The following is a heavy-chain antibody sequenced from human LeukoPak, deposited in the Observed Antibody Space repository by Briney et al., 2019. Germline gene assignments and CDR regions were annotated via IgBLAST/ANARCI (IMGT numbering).Heavy chain of an antibody. CDR3: ASLYGDYDYYYYGMDV. Sequence: SETLSLTCTVSGGSISSYYWSWIRQPPGKGLEWIGYIYYSGSTNYNPSLKSRVTISVDTSKNQFSLKLSSVTAADTAVYYCASLYGDYDYYYYGMDVWGQGTTVTVSS. CDR2: IYYSGST. V-gene: IGHV4-59*01. D-gene: IGHD4-17*01. J-gene: IGHJ6*02. CDR1: GGSISSYY.